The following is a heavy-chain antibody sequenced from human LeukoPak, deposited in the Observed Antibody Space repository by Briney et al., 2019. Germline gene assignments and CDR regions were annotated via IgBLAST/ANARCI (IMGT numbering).Heavy chain of an antibody. CDR2: INPNSGGT. V-gene: IGHV1-2*02. J-gene: IGHJ4*02. CDR3: ARSYGSGSSYFDY. D-gene: IGHD3-10*01. CDR1: GYTFTGYY. Sequence: ASVKVSCKASGYTFTGYYMHWVRQAPGQGLERMGWINPNSGGTNYAQKFQGRVTMTRDTSISTAYMELSRLRSDDTAVYYCARSYGSGSSYFDYWGQGTLVTVSS.